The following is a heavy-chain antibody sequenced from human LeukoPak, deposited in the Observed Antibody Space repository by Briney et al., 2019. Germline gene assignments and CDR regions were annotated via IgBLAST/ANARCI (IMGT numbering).Heavy chain of an antibody. J-gene: IGHJ4*02. Sequence: ASVKVSCKASGYTFTSYAMHWVRQAPGQRLEWMGWINAGNGNTKYSQKFQGRVTITRDTSADTAYMELSSLRSEDTAVYYCARLKYCTNGVCYAGFDYWGQGTLITVSS. V-gene: IGHV1-3*01. CDR3: ARLKYCTNGVCYAGFDY. CDR1: GYTFTSYA. D-gene: IGHD2-8*01. CDR2: INAGNGNT.